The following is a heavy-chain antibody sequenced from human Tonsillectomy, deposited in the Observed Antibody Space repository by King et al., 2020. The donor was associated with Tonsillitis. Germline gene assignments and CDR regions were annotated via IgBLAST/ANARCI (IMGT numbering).Heavy chain of an antibody. Sequence: VQLVESGAEIKKPGASVKVSCRASGFTFTNYGFSWVRLAPGQGLEWIGCVSSYSGYTNYVQKLQARVTLTTDTATSTAFMELRSLRSDDTAIYYCAVDYGGDSDPFAFDIWGQGTLVTVSS. J-gene: IGHJ3*02. CDR1: GFTFTNYG. CDR3: AVDYGGDSDPFAFDI. CDR2: VSSYSGYT. V-gene: IGHV1-18*01. D-gene: IGHD4-23*01.